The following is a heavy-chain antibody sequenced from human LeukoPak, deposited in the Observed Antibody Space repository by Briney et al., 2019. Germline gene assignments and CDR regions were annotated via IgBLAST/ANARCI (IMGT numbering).Heavy chain of an antibody. CDR3: AREALKGFDY. D-gene: IGHD4/OR15-4a*01. J-gene: IGHJ4*02. CDR1: GGSFSGYY. CDR2: INHSGST. V-gene: IGHV4-34*01. Sequence: TPSETLSLTCAVYGGSFSGYYWSWIRQPPGKGLEWIGEINHSGSTNYNPSLKSRVTISVDTSKKQFSLKLSSVTAADTAVHYCAREALKGFDYWGQGTLVTVSS.